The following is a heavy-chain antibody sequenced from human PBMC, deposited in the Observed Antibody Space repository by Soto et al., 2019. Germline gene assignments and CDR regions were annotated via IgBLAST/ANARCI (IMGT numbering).Heavy chain of an antibody. CDR2: ISAYNGNT. D-gene: IGHD6-13*01. J-gene: IGHJ3*02. CDR3: ARWLSSWSRDAFDI. CDR1: GYTFTSYG. Sequence: GASVKVSCKASGYTFTSYGISWVRQAPGQGLEWMGWISAYNGNTNYAQKLQGRVTMTTDTSTSTAYMELSSLRSEDTAVYYCARWLSSWSRDAFDIWGQGTMVTVSS. V-gene: IGHV1-18*01.